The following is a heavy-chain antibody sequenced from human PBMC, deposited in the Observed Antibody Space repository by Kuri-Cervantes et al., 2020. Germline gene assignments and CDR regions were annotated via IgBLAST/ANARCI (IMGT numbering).Heavy chain of an antibody. V-gene: IGHV1-2*02. CDR3: ARGSCSGGSCFSPWDAFDI. CDR2: INPNSGDT. CDR1: GYTFSTYD. Sequence: ASVKVSCKASGYTFSTYDINWVRHAPGQGLEWMGWINPNSGDTSYAQKFQGRVTMTSDTSISTSYMDLNRLTSDDTAVYYCARGSCSGGSCFSPWDAFDIWGQGTLVTVSS. D-gene: IGHD2-15*01. J-gene: IGHJ3*02.